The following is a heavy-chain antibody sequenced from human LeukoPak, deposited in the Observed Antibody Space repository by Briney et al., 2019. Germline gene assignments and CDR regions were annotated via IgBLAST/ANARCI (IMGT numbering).Heavy chain of an antibody. CDR2: LSGAGSST. CDR1: GFTFSSYA. J-gene: IGHJ4*02. D-gene: IGHD4-11*01. V-gene: IGHV3-23*01. Sequence: PGGSLRLSCAASGFTFSSYAMSWVRQAPGQGLEWVSALSGAGSSTNYADSVKGRFTISRDNSKNTLYLQMNSLRVEDTAVYYCATHHDYSNSNYFDFWGPGTLVTVSS. CDR3: ATHHDYSNSNYFDF.